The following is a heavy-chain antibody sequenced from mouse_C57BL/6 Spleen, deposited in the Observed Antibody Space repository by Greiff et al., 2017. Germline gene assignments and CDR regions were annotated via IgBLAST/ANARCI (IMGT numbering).Heavy chain of an antibody. V-gene: IGHV1-82*01. CDR3: ARRPLLGYFDY. J-gene: IGHJ2*01. CDR1: GYAFSSSW. D-gene: IGHD2-12*01. Sequence: VKLMESGPELVKPGASVKISCKASGYAFSSSWMNWVKQRPGKGLEWIGRIYPGDGDTNYNGKFKGKATLTADKSSSTAYMQLSSLTSEDSAVYFCARRPLLGYFDYWGQGTTLTVSS. CDR2: IYPGDGDT.